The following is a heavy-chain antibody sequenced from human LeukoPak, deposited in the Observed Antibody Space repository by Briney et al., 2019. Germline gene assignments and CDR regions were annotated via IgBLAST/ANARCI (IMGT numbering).Heavy chain of an antibody. D-gene: IGHD4-17*01. Sequence: PGGSLRLSCAASGFTFSDHYMDWVRQAPGKGREWVGRTRNKANSYTTEYAASVKGRFTISRDDSKNSLYLQMNSLKTEDTAVYYCARGAYGDDAFDIWGQGTMVTVSS. CDR3: ARGAYGDDAFDI. J-gene: IGHJ3*02. CDR1: GFTFSDHY. CDR2: TRNKANSYTT. V-gene: IGHV3-72*01.